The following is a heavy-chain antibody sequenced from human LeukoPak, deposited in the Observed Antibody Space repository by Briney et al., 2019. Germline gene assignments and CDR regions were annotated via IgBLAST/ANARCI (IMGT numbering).Heavy chain of an antibody. CDR2: FDPEDGET. Sequence: GASVKVSCKVSGYTLTELSMHWVRQAPGKGLEWMGGFDPEDGETIYAQKFQGRVTMTEETSTDTAYMELSTLRSGDTAVYYCARIDSSGWDAFGYWGQGTLVTVSS. V-gene: IGHV1-24*01. CDR1: GYTLTELS. J-gene: IGHJ4*02. CDR3: ARIDSSGWDAFGY. D-gene: IGHD6-19*01.